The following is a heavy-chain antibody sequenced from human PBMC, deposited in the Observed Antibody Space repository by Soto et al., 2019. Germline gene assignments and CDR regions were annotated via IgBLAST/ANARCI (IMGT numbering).Heavy chain of an antibody. Sequence: GGCLRLSFAASGYTFSSYWMHWVRQAPGEGMVWVSRVNCDGSSTSYADPVKGRFTITRNNDKNTVHLQMDSLRAEDTAVYYCARVMANLPWYFDYWGQGTLVTVSS. J-gene: IGHJ4*02. CDR3: ARVMANLPWYFDY. CDR2: VNCDGSST. D-gene: IGHD2-8*01. V-gene: IGHV3-74*01. CDR1: GYTFSSYW.